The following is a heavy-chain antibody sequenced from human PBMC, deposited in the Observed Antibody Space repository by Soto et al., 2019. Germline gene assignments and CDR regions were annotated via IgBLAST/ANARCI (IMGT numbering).Heavy chain of an antibody. CDR1: GGSISVHSYY. J-gene: IGHJ5*02. Sequence: SETLSLTCTVSGGSISVHSYYWTWIRQTPGKALEWIGSSYYSGTSYFNPALKGRVAISVDTSTNQFSLRLTSVTAADTAVYYCTRRYNRNDYYFDPWGQGTLVTVSS. D-gene: IGHD1-20*01. CDR3: TRRYNRNDYYFDP. V-gene: IGHV4-39*01. CDR2: SYYSGTS.